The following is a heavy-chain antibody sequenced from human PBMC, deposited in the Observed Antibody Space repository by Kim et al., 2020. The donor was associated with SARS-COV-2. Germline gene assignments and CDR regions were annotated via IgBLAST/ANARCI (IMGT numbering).Heavy chain of an antibody. CDR2: IYYSGST. V-gene: IGHV4-39*01. Sequence: SETLSLTCTVSGGSISSSSYYWGWIRQPPGKGLEWIGSIYYSGSTYYNPSLKSRVTISVDTSKNQFSLKLSSVTAADTAVYYCARQGSGLSPLAFHDYWGQGTLVTVSS. CDR1: GGSISSSSYY. J-gene: IGHJ4*02. CDR3: ARQGSGLSPLAFHDY. D-gene: IGHD3-10*01.